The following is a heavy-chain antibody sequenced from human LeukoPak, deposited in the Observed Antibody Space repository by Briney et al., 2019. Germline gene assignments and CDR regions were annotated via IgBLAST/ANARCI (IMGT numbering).Heavy chain of an antibody. CDR1: GFTVSSNY. D-gene: IGHD3-9*01. CDR3: ARSSHYDILTGYSEEDAFDI. CDR2: IYSGGST. V-gene: IGHV3-53*01. J-gene: IGHJ3*02. Sequence: GGSLRLSCAASGFTVSSNYMSWVRQAPGKGLEWVSVIYSGGSTDYADSVKGRFTISRDTSKNTLYLQMNSLRVEDTAVYYCARSSHYDILTGYSEEDAFDIWGQGTMVIVSS.